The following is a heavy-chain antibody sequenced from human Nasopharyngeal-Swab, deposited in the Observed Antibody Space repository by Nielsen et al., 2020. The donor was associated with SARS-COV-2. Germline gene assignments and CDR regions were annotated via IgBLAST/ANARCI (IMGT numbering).Heavy chain of an antibody. Sequence: SETLSLTCTVSGGSIGSGGYYWSWIRQHPGKGLEWIGYIYYSGSTYYNPSLKSRVTISVDTSKNQFSLKLSSVTAVDTAVYYCARAMIVVVINAFDIWGQGTMVTVSS. D-gene: IGHD3-22*01. CDR1: GGSIGSGGYY. CDR3: ARAMIVVVINAFDI. V-gene: IGHV4-31*03. J-gene: IGHJ3*02. CDR2: IYYSGST.